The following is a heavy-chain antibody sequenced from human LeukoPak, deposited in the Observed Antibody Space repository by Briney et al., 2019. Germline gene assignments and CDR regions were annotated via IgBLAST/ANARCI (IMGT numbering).Heavy chain of an antibody. D-gene: IGHD1-1*01. CDR3: ARTGGGWNDYYYYYMDV. Sequence: ASVKVSCKASGYTFTSYDINWVRQATGQGLEWMGWMNPNSGNTGYAQKFQGRVTITRNTPISTAYMELSSLRSEDTAVYYCARTGGGWNDYYYYYMDVWGKGTTVTVSS. CDR2: MNPNSGNT. V-gene: IGHV1-8*03. CDR1: GYTFTSYD. J-gene: IGHJ6*03.